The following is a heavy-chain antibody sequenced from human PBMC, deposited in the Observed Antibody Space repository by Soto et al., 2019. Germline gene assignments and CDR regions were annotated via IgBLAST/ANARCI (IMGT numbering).Heavy chain of an antibody. J-gene: IGHJ4*02. CDR3: ARHRADYYDSSGYYFDY. CDR2: IYYSGST. CDR1: GGSISSSSYY. D-gene: IGHD3-22*01. Sequence: SETLSLTCTVSGGSISSSSYYWGWIRHPPGKGLEWIGSIYYSGSTYYNPSLKSRVTISVDTSKNHFSLKLSSVTAADTAVYYCARHRADYYDSSGYYFDYWGQGTLVTVSS. V-gene: IGHV4-39*01.